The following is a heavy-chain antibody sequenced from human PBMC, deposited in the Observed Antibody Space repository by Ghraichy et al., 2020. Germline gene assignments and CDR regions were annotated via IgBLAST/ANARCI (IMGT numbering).Heavy chain of an antibody. J-gene: IGHJ6*02. CDR2: INHSGST. D-gene: IGHD6-13*01. CDR3: ARGGQQLAGGYYYYGMDV. V-gene: IGHV4-34*01. Sequence: SETLSLTCAVYGGSFSGYYWSWIRQPPGKGLEWIGEINHSGSTNYNPSLKSRVTISVDTSKNQFSLKLSSVTAADTAVYYCARGGQQLAGGYYYYGMDVWGQGTTVTVSS. CDR1: GGSFSGYY.